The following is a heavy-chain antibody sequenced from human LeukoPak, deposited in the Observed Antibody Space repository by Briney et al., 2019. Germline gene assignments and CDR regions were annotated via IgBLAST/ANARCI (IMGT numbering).Heavy chain of an antibody. D-gene: IGHD7-27*01. CDR2: INPSGGST. V-gene: IGHV1-46*01. CDR3: ARDSPWGGFDY. CDR1: GYTFTSYY. J-gene: IGHJ4*02. Sequence: ASVKVSCKASGYTFTSYYMHWVRQAPGQGLEWMGIINPSGGSTSYAQKFRGRVTMTRDTSTSTVYMELSSLRSEDTAVYYCARDSPWGGFDYWGQGTLFTVSS.